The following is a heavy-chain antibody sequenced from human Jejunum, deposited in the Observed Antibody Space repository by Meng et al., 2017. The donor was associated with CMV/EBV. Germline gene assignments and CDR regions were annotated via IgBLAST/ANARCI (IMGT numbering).Heavy chain of an antibody. CDR3: ARGLCTGDRCPLDS. Sequence: ESTLTSYYINWGRQAPGQGLEWMGTINPSGGGTSHAQKFQGRVTMTRDTSTSTVYMELSSLRSDDTAMYYCARGLCTGDRCPLDSWGQGTLVTVSS. CDR2: INPSGGGT. V-gene: IGHV1-46*01. D-gene: IGHD2-8*02. J-gene: IGHJ5*02. CDR1: ESTLTSYY.